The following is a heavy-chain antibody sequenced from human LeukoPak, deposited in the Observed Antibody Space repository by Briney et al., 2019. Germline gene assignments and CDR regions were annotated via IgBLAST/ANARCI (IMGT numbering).Heavy chain of an antibody. CDR2: MNPNSGNT. D-gene: IGHD3-22*01. Sequence: ASVKVSCKASGYTFTCYDINWVRQATGQGLEWMGWMNPNSGNTGYAQKFQGRVTITRNTSISTAYMELSSLRSEDTAVYYCARGDYDSSGYPDYWGQGTLVTVSS. CDR3: ARGDYDSSGYPDY. J-gene: IGHJ4*02. V-gene: IGHV1-8*03. CDR1: GYTFTCYD.